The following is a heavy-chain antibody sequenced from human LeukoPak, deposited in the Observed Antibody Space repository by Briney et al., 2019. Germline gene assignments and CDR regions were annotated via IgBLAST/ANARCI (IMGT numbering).Heavy chain of an antibody. CDR1: GFTFSSYS. CDR3: AKDLTYCSSTSCYINWFDP. V-gene: IGHV3-21*01. J-gene: IGHJ5*02. D-gene: IGHD2-2*02. CDR2: ISSSSSYT. Sequence: QSGGSLRLSCAASGFTFSSYSMNWVRQAPGKGLEWVSSISSSSSYTYYADSLKGRFTISRDNAKNSLYLQMNSLRAEDTAVYYCAKDLTYCSSTSCYINWFDPWGQGTLVTVSS.